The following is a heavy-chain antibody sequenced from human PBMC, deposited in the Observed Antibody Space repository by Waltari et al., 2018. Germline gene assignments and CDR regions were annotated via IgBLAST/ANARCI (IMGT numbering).Heavy chain of an antibody. CDR3: AKRPGSGHGYFDY. CDR2: ITSGGADT. CDR1: GFTFSNYA. V-gene: IGHV3-23*04. D-gene: IGHD3-10*01. Sequence: EVQLVESGGGLLQRGGSLRLSCGASGFTFSNYAMGWVRRGPGKGLGGVAGITSGGADTESAESARGLFTNNRDNARNTLYLQMNSLRAEDKALYYGAKRPGSGHGYFDYWGQGTLVTVSS. J-gene: IGHJ4*02.